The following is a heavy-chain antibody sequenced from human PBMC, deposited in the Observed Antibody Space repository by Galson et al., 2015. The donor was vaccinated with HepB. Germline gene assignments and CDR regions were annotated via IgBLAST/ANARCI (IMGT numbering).Heavy chain of an antibody. CDR3: ARRPAAAGYWYFDL. V-gene: IGHV4-39*01. J-gene: IGHJ2*01. D-gene: IGHD6-13*01. CDR2: IYYSGST. Sequence: WVRQAPGKGLEWIGTIYYSGSTYYNPSLKSRVTISLDRSKNQFSLRLSSVTAADTAVYYCARRPAAAGYWYFDLWGRGTLVTVSS.